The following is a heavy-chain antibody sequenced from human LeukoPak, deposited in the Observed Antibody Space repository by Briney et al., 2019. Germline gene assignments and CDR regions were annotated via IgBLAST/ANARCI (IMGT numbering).Heavy chain of an antibody. CDR2: ISYDGSNK. CDR3: ARDSSSFFDY. Sequence: GGSLRLSCAASGFTFSGSAMHWVRQAPGKGLEWVAVISYDGSNKYYADSVKGRFTISRDNSKNTLYLQMNSLRAEDTAVYYCARDSSSFFDYWGQGTLVTVSS. V-gene: IGHV3-30*04. D-gene: IGHD6-6*01. J-gene: IGHJ4*02. CDR1: GFTFSGSA.